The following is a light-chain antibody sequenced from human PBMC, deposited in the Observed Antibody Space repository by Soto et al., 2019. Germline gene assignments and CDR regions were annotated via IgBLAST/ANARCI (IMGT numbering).Light chain of an antibody. CDR1: QNINRF. V-gene: IGKV3-11*01. Sequence: EIVLTQSPATLSLSPGERATLSCRASQNINRFLGWYQQKPGQAPTLLIYDVANRATDIPARFSGSGSGTDFTLTVSSLEPEDFAVYYCQQRSDWPRTFGQGTKLEI. CDR2: DVA. J-gene: IGKJ2*01. CDR3: QQRSDWPRT.